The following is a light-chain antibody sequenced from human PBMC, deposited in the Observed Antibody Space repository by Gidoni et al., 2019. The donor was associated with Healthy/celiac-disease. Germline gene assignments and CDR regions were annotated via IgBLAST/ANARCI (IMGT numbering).Light chain of an antibody. CDR1: QSISIW. V-gene: IGKV1-5*03. Sequence: DIQMTQSPSTLSASVGDRVTITCRAIQSISIWLAWYQQKPGKATKLLIYKASSLERGVPSRFSGSGSVTEFTLTIISLQPDDFATYYCQQYNSYPLTFGGGTKVEIK. J-gene: IGKJ4*01. CDR3: QQYNSYPLT. CDR2: KAS.